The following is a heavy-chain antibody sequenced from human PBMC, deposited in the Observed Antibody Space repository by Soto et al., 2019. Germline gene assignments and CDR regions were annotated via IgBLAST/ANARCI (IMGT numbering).Heavy chain of an antibody. CDR3: AKGGSGNYLTYYYYYGMDV. CDR1: GFSLSNNG. Sequence: QVQLVESGGGVVQPGRSLRLSCAASGFSLSNNGMHWVRQAPGKGLEWVAVISYDGNNKYYADSVKGRFTISRVNSKNTVYLEMNNLRAEDTAMYYCAKGGSGNYLTYYYYYGMDVWGQGTTVTVSS. V-gene: IGHV3-30*18. J-gene: IGHJ6*02. D-gene: IGHD3-22*01. CDR2: ISYDGNNK.